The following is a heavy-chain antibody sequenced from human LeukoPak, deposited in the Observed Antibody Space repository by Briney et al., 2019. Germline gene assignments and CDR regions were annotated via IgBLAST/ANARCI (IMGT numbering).Heavy chain of an antibody. CDR3: ARGKFGGYGLNV. J-gene: IGHJ6*02. Sequence: SETLSLTCAVYGGSFSGYYWSWIRQPPGKGLEWIGEINHSGSTNYNPSLKSRLTISVDTSKNQFSLTLSSVTAADTAVYYCARGKFGGYGLNVWGQGTTVTVSS. CDR1: GGSFSGYY. CDR2: INHSGST. D-gene: IGHD3-10*01. V-gene: IGHV4-34*01.